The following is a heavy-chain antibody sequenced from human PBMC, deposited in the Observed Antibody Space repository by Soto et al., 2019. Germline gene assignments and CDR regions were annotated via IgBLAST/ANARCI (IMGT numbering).Heavy chain of an antibody. J-gene: IGHJ3*01. CDR1: GFTFSSND. V-gene: IGHV3-53*01. CDR2: IYSGGST. D-gene: IGHD3-22*01. Sequence: EVQLVESGGGLIQPGGSLRLSCAASGFTFSSNDMNWVRQAPGKGLEWVSLIYSGGSTYYADSVKGRFTISRDNSKTTVYRQMRSLRAEDTAVYYCATRPLLPGAPWGQGTMVTVSS. CDR3: ATRPLLPGAP.